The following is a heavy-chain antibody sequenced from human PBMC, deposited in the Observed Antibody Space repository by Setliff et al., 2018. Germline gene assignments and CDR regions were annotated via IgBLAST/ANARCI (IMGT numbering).Heavy chain of an antibody. D-gene: IGHD2-15*01. CDR1: GFTFNNYA. V-gene: IGHV3-20*04. J-gene: IGHJ6*02. CDR2: ISWKGLERVSKTHTDGIT. CDR3: ARRLPYFGMDV. Sequence: PGGSLRLSCAASGFTFNNYAMAWVRQAPGRGLEWVSDISWKGLERVSKTHTDGITIYSDSVRGRFTIFRDSAKNSLHLQMTSLSAEDTAVYYCARRLPYFGMDVWGQGTTVTVSS.